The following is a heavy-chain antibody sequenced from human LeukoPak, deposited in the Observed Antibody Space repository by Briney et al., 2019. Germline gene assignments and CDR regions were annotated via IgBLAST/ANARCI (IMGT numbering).Heavy chain of an antibody. CDR1: GGSISSSSYY. CDR3: ASCGYTGYAIDY. CDR2: MFYSGRT. J-gene: IGHJ4*02. D-gene: IGHD5-12*01. Sequence: AETLSLTCTVSGGSISSSSYYWGWIRQPPGKGLEWIGNMFYSGRTYYNPALKSRVTISGDTSKNQFSLKLSSVTAADTAVYYCASCGYTGYAIDYWGQGTLVTVSS. V-gene: IGHV4-39*01.